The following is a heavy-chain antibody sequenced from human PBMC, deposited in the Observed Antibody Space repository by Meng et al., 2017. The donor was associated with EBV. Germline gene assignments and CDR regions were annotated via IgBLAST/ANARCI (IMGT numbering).Heavy chain of an antibody. CDR2: INAGNGNT. V-gene: IGHV1-3*01. Sequence: VQLVASGAEVKKPWASVKVSCKASGYTFTSYAMHWVRQAPGQRLEWMGWINAGNGNTKYSQKFQGRVTITRDTSASTAYMELSSLRSEDTAVYYCARSLPSSTRNFGYFDYWGQGTLVTVSS. CDR1: GYTFTSYA. CDR3: ARSLPSSTRNFGYFDY. D-gene: IGHD2-2*01. J-gene: IGHJ4*02.